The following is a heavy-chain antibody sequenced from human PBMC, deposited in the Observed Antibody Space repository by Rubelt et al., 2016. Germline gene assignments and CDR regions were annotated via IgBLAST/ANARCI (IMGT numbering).Heavy chain of an antibody. CDR1: GGSFSGVY. CDR3: ARHGGQSWDSGDSVSYSPTFGL. D-gene: IGHD3-10*01. V-gene: IGHV4-34*01. Sequence: QVQLQQWGAGLLKPSETLSLTCAVYGGSFSGVYWSWIRQPPGKGLEWIGEIHHNGSTNYNPSLTSRVTISVDTAKNQFSLKLNVVTAADTAVYYWARHGGQSWDSGDSVSYSPTFGLWGRGTLVTVSS. J-gene: IGHJ2*01. CDR2: IHHNGST.